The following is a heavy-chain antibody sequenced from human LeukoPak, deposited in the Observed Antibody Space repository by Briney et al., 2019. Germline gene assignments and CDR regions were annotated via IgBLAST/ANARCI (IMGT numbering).Heavy chain of an antibody. D-gene: IGHD3-22*01. Sequence: GGTLRLSCAVSGFTFSNYGLSWVRQAPGKGLEWVSGISGSGGATYYADSVKGRFTISRDNSKNTLYLQMNSLRAEDTAVYYCASSSGRVVAPTRYWGQGTLVTVSS. V-gene: IGHV3-23*01. CDR2: ISGSGGAT. CDR3: ASSSGRVVAPTRY. CDR1: GFTFSNYG. J-gene: IGHJ4*02.